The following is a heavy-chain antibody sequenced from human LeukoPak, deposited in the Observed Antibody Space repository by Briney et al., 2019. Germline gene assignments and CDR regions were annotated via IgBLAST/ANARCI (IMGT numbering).Heavy chain of an antibody. CDR1: GFTFSNAW. D-gene: IGHD3-10*02. J-gene: IGHJ4*02. V-gene: IGHV3-23*01. CDR3: AKDLRHIDY. CDR2: IGGSGGST. Sequence: PGGSLRLSCAASGFTFSNAWMSWVRQAPGKGLEWVSAIGGSGGSTYYADSVKGRFTISRDNSKNTLYLQMNSLRAEDTAVYYCAKDLRHIDYWGQGTLVTVSS.